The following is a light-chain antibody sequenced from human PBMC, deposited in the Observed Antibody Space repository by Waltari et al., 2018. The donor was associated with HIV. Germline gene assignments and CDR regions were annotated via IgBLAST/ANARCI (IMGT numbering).Light chain of an antibody. CDR1: SSDVGGYNY. CDR2: DVS. CDR3: CSYAGDYTFR. V-gene: IGLV2-11*01. Sequence: QSALTQPRPVSGSPGQSVTISCTGTSSDVGGYNYVPWYQQHPGKAPKLMIYDVSKRPSGVPDRFSGSKSGNTASLTISGLQAEDEADFYCCSYAGDYTFRFGGGTKLTVL. J-gene: IGLJ3*02.